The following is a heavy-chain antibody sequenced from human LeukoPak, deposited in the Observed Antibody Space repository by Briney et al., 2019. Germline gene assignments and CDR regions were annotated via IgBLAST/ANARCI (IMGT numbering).Heavy chain of an antibody. CDR2: IYTSGTT. J-gene: IGHJ6*03. Sequence: SETLSLTCTVSDGSISNYYWSWIRQPAGKGLEWIGRIYTSGTTNYNPSLKSRVTMSVDTSKNHFSLNLDSVTAADTAVYYCARDVRRSSSSANSYHYYMDVWGKGTTVTVSS. V-gene: IGHV4-4*07. CDR1: DGSISNYY. CDR3: ARDVRRSSSSANSYHYYMDV. D-gene: IGHD6-6*01.